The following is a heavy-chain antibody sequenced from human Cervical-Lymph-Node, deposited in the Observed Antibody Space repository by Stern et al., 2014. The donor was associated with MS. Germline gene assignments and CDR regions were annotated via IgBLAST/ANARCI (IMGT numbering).Heavy chain of an antibody. CDR1: GGSLNDHY. J-gene: IGHJ4*02. D-gene: IGHD5-12*01. CDR3: ARAEYGGFISFDY. V-gene: IGHV4-59*11. CDR2: IFDRGST. Sequence: QVQLQESGPRLVRPSETLSLTCSVSGGSLNDHYWSWIRQSPETGLQWIGYIFDRGSTNYNPSLEGRVAMSIDKSKNQFSLMLTSVTAADTAVYFCARAEYGGFISFDYWGQGALVTVSS.